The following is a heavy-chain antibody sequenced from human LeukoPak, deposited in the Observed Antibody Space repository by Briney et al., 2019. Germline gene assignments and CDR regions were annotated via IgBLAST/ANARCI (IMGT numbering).Heavy chain of an antibody. CDR2: ISTSGST. CDR3: ARFLLGYDSSGSRCAFDI. J-gene: IGHJ3*02. Sequence: NPSETLSLTCTVSGGSISSGSYYWSWIRRPAGKGLEWIGRISTSGSTNYNPSLKSRVTISVDTSKNQFSLKLSSVTAADTAVYYCARFLLGYDSSGSRCAFDIWGQGTMVTVSS. D-gene: IGHD3-22*01. CDR1: GGSISSGSYY. V-gene: IGHV4-61*02.